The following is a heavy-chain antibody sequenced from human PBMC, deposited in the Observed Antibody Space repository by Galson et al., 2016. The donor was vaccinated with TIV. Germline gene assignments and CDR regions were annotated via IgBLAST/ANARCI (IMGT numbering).Heavy chain of an antibody. J-gene: IGHJ6*02. CDR2: INPLFGTA. CDR1: GGTFSTSV. CDR3: AEARKTALDTYPYYYGMDV. Sequence: SVKVSCKASGGTFSTSVFNWLRQAPGQGLEWMGVINPLFGTANYAQTFQGRLTITADESTSSAHMELSSLRSEDTAVYFCAEARKTALDTYPYYYGMDVWGQGTTVTVSS. V-gene: IGHV1-69*13. D-gene: IGHD5-18*01.